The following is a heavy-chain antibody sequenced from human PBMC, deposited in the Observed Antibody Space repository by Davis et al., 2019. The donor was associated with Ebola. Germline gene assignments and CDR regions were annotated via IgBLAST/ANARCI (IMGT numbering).Heavy chain of an antibody. CDR2: IGGGGSPT. Sequence: GESLKISCSASGFIFSTYVMSWVRQAPGKGLEWVSVIGGGGSPTYYADSVKGRFTISRDNSKNTLYLQMNSLRAEDTAVYYCAKDELEEYYYYYGMDVWGKGTTVTVSS. V-gene: IGHV3-23*01. CDR3: AKDELEEYYYYYGMDV. CDR1: GFIFSTYV. J-gene: IGHJ6*04. D-gene: IGHD1-1*01.